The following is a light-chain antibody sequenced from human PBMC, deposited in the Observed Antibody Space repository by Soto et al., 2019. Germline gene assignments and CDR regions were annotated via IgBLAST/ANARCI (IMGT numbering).Light chain of an antibody. Sequence: QSALTQPASVSGSPGQSITISCTGTSSDVGNYNLVSWYQHHPGTAPKLMVYEVTTRPSGVSSRFSGSKSGNTASLTISGLLAEDEADYYCCSPANRPSAVVFGGGTKVTVL. V-gene: IGLV2-23*02. CDR3: CSPANRPSAVV. CDR2: EVT. CDR1: SSDVGNYNL. J-gene: IGLJ2*01.